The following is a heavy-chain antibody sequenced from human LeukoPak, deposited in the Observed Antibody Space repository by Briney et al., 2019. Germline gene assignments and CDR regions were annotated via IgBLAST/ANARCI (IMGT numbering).Heavy chain of an antibody. Sequence: GASVKVSCKASGYTFTSYYMHWVRQAPGQGLEWMGIINPSGGSTSYTQKFPGRVTMTRDTSTSTVYMELSSLRSEDTAVYYCAREGFPPKISDFWSGLGPYYYYGMDVWGQGTTVTVSS. CDR1: GYTFTSYY. CDR2: INPSGGST. V-gene: IGHV1-46*01. J-gene: IGHJ6*02. D-gene: IGHD3-3*01. CDR3: AREGFPPKISDFWSGLGPYYYYGMDV.